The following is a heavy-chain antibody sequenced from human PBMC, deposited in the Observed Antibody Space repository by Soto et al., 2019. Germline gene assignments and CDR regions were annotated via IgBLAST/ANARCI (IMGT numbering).Heavy chain of an antibody. D-gene: IGHD2-21*01. V-gene: IGHV4-30-4*08. CDR1: GGSLSSGDRY. CDR2: IHFSGTI. J-gene: IGHJ4*02. CDR3: ASGGDAYKAGY. Sequence: QVQVQESGAGLVKPSQTLSLTCTVSGGSLSSGDRYWSWIRQLPGKGLEWIGCIHFSGTIYYNPSLKSRVSISVDTSQNQFSLRLTSVTATDTAIYCCASGGDAYKAGYWGQGTLVTVSS.